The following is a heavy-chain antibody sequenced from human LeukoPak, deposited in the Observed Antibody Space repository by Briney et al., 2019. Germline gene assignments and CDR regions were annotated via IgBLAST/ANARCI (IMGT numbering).Heavy chain of an antibody. V-gene: IGHV4-31*03. CDR3: ASGYCSSTSCYLTRWFDY. Sequence: PSETLSLTCTVSGGSISSGGYYWSWIRQHPGKGLEWIGYIYYSGSTYYNPSLKSRVTISVDTSKNQFSLKLSSETAADTAVYYCASGYCSSTSCYLTRWFDYWGQGTLVTVSS. D-gene: IGHD2-2*01. CDR1: GGSISSGGYY. CDR2: IYYSGST. J-gene: IGHJ4*02.